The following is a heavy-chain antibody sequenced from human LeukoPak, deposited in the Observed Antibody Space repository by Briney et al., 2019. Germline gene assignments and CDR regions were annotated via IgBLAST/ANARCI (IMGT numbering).Heavy chain of an antibody. CDR1: GFTFSSYG. CDR2: ISYDGSNK. CDR3: ARILAPFDY. V-gene: IGHV3-30*03. D-gene: IGHD3-3*02. J-gene: IGHJ4*02. Sequence: PGRSLRLSCAASGFTFSSYGMHWVRQAPGKGLEWVAVISYDGSNKYYADSVKGRFTISRDSSKNTLYLQMNSLRAEDTAVYYCARILAPFDYWGQGTLVTVSS.